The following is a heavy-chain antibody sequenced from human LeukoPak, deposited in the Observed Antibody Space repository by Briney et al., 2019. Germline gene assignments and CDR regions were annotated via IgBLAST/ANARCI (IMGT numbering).Heavy chain of an antibody. Sequence: GGSLRLSCAASGFTFSSYAMHWVRQAPGKGLEWVAVISYDGSNKYYADSVKGRFTISRDNSKNTLYLQMNSLRAEDTAVYYYARGRQWRGAFDIWGQGTMVTVSS. CDR3: ARGRQWRGAFDI. V-gene: IGHV3-30*04. CDR1: GFTFSSYA. J-gene: IGHJ3*02. CDR2: ISYDGSNK. D-gene: IGHD6-19*01.